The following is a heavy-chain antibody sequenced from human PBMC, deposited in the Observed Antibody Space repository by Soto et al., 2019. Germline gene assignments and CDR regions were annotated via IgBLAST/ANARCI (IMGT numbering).Heavy chain of an antibody. V-gene: IGHV4-61*01. J-gene: IGHJ3*02. CDR2: IYYSGST. Sequence: PSETLSLTCSVSGGAVSSGSYYWSWIRQPPGKGLEWIGYIYYSGSTNYNPSLKSRVTISVDTSKNQFSLKLSSVTAADTAVYYCARGGDQKDAFDIWGQGTMVT. CDR3: ARGGDQKDAFDI. D-gene: IGHD3-16*01. CDR1: GGAVSSGSYY.